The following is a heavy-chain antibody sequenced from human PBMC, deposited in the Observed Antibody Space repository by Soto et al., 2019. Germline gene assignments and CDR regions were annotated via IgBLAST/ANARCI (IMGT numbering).Heavy chain of an antibody. CDR2: IKSKTDGGTT. CDR3: SRSHASGWYYFDY. Sequence: PGGSLRLSCAASGFTFTNTWMSWVRQAPGKGLEWVARIKSKTDGGTTDYATPVRGGFTISRNDSKSIAYLQMNSLKIEDTAVYYCSRSHASGWYYFDYWGQGTLVTVSS. CDR1: GFTFTNTW. J-gene: IGHJ4*02. V-gene: IGHV3-15*01. D-gene: IGHD6-19*01.